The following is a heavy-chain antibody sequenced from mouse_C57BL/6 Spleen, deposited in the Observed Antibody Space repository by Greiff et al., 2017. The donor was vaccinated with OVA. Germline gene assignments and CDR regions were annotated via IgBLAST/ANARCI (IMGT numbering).Heavy chain of an antibody. CDR1: GYAFSSYW. CDR2: IYPGDGDT. V-gene: IGHV1-80*01. Sequence: VKLLESGAELVKPGASVKISCKASGYAFSSYWMNWVKQRPGKGLEWIGQIYPGDGDTNYNGKFKGKATLTADKSSSTAYMQLSSLTSEDSAVYFCAKTGYDGYLYYFDYWGQGTTLTVSS. CDR3: AKTGYDGYLYYFDY. D-gene: IGHD2-3*01. J-gene: IGHJ2*01.